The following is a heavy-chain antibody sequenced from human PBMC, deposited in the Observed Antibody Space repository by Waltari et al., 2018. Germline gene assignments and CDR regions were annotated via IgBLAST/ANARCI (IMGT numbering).Heavy chain of an antibody. D-gene: IGHD3-16*01. CDR2: ISGSGGST. CDR1: GFTFSSYS. CDR3: ASEGWGYDY. V-gene: IGHV3-23*01. J-gene: IGHJ4*02. Sequence: EVPLLESGGGLVQPGGSLSLSCAASGFTFSSYSTGWVRQAPGKGLEWVSAISGSGGSTYYADSVKGRFTISRDNSKNTLYLQMNSLRAEDTAVDYCASEGWGYDYWGQGTLVTVSS.